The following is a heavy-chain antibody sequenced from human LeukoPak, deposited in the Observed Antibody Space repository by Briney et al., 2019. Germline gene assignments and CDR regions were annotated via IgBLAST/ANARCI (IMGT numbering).Heavy chain of an antibody. D-gene: IGHD6-19*01. V-gene: IGHV3-11*04. J-gene: IGHJ3*02. Sequence: PGGSLRLSCAASGFTFSDYYMSWLRQAPGKGLEWVSYVSSSGSTIYYADSVKGRFTISRDNAKNSLYLQMSSLTAEDTAVYYCAGYSSGWFGAFDIWGQGTMVTVSS. CDR3: AGYSSGWFGAFDI. CDR2: VSSSGSTI. CDR1: GFTFSDYY.